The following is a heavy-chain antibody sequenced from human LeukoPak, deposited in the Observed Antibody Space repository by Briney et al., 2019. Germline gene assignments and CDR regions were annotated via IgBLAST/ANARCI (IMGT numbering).Heavy chain of an antibody. V-gene: IGHV4-39*01. CDR3: ARHVNMVRGVIISHYYYMDV. D-gene: IGHD3-10*01. J-gene: IGHJ6*03. CDR1: GGSISSSSYY. Sequence: SETLSLTCTVSGGSISSSSYYWGWIRQPPGKGLEWIGSIYYSGSTYYNPSLKSRVTISVDTSKNQFSLELSSVTAADTAVYYCARHVNMVRGVIISHYYYMDVWGKGTTVTVSS. CDR2: IYYSGST.